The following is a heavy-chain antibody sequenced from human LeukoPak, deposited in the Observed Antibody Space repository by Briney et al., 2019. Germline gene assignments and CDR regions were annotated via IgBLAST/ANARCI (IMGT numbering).Heavy chain of an antibody. Sequence: ASVKVSCKVSGSTLRADSIHWVRQAPGKGLEYVGGSDPEDGETFHAQNFQGRVTMTEDTSIDTAYMELRSLRSEDTAVYYCVTDRARLFWYFDLWGRGTLVTVSS. CDR2: SDPEDGET. CDR1: GSTLRADS. D-gene: IGHD2-21*02. J-gene: IGHJ2*01. V-gene: IGHV1-24*01. CDR3: VTDRARLFWYFDL.